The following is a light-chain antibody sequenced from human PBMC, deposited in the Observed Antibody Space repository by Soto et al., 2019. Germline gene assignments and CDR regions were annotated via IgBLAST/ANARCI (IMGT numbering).Light chain of an antibody. Sequence: EIVLTQSPGTLSLSPGERVTLSCRASQSVSSSYLAWYQQKPGQAPRLLIYDASSRATGIPDRFSGSGSGTDFTLTISRLEPEDFAVYYCQQYGRSPPITFGPGTKVDIK. CDR3: QQYGRSPPIT. CDR2: DAS. V-gene: IGKV3-20*01. CDR1: QSVSSSY. J-gene: IGKJ3*01.